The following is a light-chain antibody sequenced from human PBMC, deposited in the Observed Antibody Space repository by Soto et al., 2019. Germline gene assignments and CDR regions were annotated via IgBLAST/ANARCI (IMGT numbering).Light chain of an antibody. V-gene: IGLV1-44*01. CDR3: AAWDDSLNGVV. Sequence: QSVLTHPPSASGTPGQRVTISCSGSSSNIGSNTVNWYQQLPGTAPKLLIYSNNQRPSGVPDRFSGSNSGTSASLAISGLQSEDEADYYCAAWDDSLNGVVFGGGTKLTVL. CDR1: SSNIGSNT. J-gene: IGLJ2*01. CDR2: SNN.